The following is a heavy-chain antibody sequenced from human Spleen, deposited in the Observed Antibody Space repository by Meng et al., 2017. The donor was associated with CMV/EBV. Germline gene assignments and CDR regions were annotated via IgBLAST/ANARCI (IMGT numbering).Heavy chain of an antibody. Sequence: GESLKISCAASGFTFSSFTMNWVRQAPGKGLEWVSAISGSGGSTYYADSVKGRFTISRDNAKNTLYLQMNSLRAEDTAVYYCAKDVSSGWYYFDYWGQGTLVTVSS. CDR3: AKDVSSGWYYFDY. J-gene: IGHJ4*02. CDR1: GFTFSSFT. CDR2: ISGSGGST. D-gene: IGHD6-19*01. V-gene: IGHV3-23*01.